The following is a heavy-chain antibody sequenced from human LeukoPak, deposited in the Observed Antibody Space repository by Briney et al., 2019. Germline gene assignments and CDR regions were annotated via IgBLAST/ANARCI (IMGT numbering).Heavy chain of an antibody. CDR2: ISSSSSYI. Sequence: PGGSLRLSCAASGFTFSSYSMNWVRQAPGKGLEWVSSISSSSSYIYYADSVKGRFTISRDNAKNSLYLQMNSLRAEDTAVYYCATQGGQWLPLPDAFDIWGQGTMVTVSS. V-gene: IGHV3-21*01. J-gene: IGHJ3*02. CDR3: ATQGGQWLPLPDAFDI. CDR1: GFTFSSYS. D-gene: IGHD6-19*01.